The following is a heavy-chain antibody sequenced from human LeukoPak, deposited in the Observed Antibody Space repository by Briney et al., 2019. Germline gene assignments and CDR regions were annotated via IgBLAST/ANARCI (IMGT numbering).Heavy chain of an antibody. CDR3: AREYTIFEVVNPGYYMDV. Sequence: PSETLSLTCTVSGGSISTYYWTWIRQPPGKGLEWIGYVYYTGSTNYNPSLKSRVTISVDTSKNQFSLKLSSVTAADTAVYYCAREYTIFEVVNPGYYMDVWGKGTTVTVSS. J-gene: IGHJ6*03. CDR1: GGSISTYY. V-gene: IGHV4-59*01. D-gene: IGHD3-3*01. CDR2: VYYTGST.